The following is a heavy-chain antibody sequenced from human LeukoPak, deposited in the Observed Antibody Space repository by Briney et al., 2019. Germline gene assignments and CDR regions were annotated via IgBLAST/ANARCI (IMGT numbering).Heavy chain of an antibody. D-gene: IGHD3-3*01. V-gene: IGHV3-21*01. Sequence: GGSLRLSCATSGFIFSSDSMIWVRQAPGKGLEWVSSISSTGAYIYYADSVKGRFTISRDNSKNTLYLQMNSLRAEDTAVYHCARALTLFGVVGGGFDPWGQGTLVTVSS. CDR2: ISSTGAYI. CDR3: ARALTLFGVVGGGFDP. CDR1: GFIFSSDS. J-gene: IGHJ5*02.